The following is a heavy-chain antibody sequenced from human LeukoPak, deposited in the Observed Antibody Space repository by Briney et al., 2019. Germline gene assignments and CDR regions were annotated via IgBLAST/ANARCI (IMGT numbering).Heavy chain of an antibody. V-gene: IGHV3-23*01. CDR3: AKVLPHYYDSSGYYQKPYYFDY. CDR1: GFTFSSYA. J-gene: IGHJ4*02. CDR2: ISGSGGST. D-gene: IGHD3-22*01. Sequence: GGSLRLSCAASGFTFSSYAMSWVRQAPGKGLEWVSAISGSGGSTYYADSVKGRFTISRDNSKNTLYLQMNSLRAEDTAVYYCAKVLPHYYDSSGYYQKPYYFDYWGQGTLVTVSS.